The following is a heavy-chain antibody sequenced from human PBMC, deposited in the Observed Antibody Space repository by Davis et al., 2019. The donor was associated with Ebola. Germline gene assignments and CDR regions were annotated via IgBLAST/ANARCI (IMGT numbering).Heavy chain of an antibody. CDR3: AKVRWGAVAGKLYYFDY. CDR2: ISTSGDTT. D-gene: IGHD6-19*01. J-gene: IGHJ4*02. Sequence: GESLKISCAASGFSFSSYWMSWVRQAPGKGLEWVSCISTSGDTTYYVGSVKCRFTISRDNSKNTLYLQMNSLRAEDTAVYYCAKVRWGAVAGKLYYFDYWGQGTLVTVSS. V-gene: IGHV3-23*01. CDR1: GFSFSSYW.